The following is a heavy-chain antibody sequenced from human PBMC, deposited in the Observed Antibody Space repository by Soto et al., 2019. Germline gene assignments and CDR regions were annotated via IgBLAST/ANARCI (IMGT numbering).Heavy chain of an antibody. J-gene: IGHJ4*02. CDR3: ARGGGPFINSVTNPFDY. CDR1: GFSVSNNY. V-gene: IGHV3-53*04. Sequence: EVPLVESGGGLVQPGGSLRLSCVVSGFSVSNNYMSWVRQAPGKGLDWVSVIFADGTTYYVDSVKGRFTISRHNSKNTLYLQMASLRTEDTAVYYWARGGGPFINSVTNPFDYWGQGTLVTVSS. D-gene: IGHD4-17*01. CDR2: IFADGTT.